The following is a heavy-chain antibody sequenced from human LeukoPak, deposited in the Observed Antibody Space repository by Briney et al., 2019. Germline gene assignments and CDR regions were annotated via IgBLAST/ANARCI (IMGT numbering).Heavy chain of an antibody. J-gene: IGHJ3*02. V-gene: IGHV4-34*01. CDR3: AKSNGYGLVDI. CDR2: INHSGST. Sequence: SETLSLTCAVYGGSFSGYYWSWIRQPPGKGLEWIGEINHSGSTNYNPSLRSRVTISLDTSRNQFSLKLNSVTAAHTAVYYCAKSNGYGLVDIWGQGTMVTVSS. CDR1: GGSFSGYY. D-gene: IGHD3-10*01.